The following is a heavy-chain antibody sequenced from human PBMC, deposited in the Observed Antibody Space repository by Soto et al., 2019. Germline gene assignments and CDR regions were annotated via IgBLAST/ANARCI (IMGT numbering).Heavy chain of an antibody. Sequence: QVQLQESGPGLVKPSQTLTLTCTVSGGSISSGRFYWSWIRQPPGKGLEWIGHLSDSGSSYYNPSLESRVTISFDTSKNQVSLKLSAVTAADTAVYFCARTTFYDVFTAYYSLFDYWGQGTMVTVSS. CDR2: LSDSGSS. CDR3: ARTTFYDVFTAYYSLFDY. V-gene: IGHV4-31*03. J-gene: IGHJ4*02. CDR1: GGSISSGRFY. D-gene: IGHD3-9*01.